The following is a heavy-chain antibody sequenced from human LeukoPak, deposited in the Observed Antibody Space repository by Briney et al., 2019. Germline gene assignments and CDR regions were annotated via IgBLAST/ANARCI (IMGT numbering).Heavy chain of an antibody. Sequence: GGSLRLSCAASGLTFSSYSMNWVRQAPGKGLEWVSSISSSSSYIYYADSVKGRFTISRDNAKNSLYLQMNSLRAEDTAVYYCAKPYYYGSGSYFNFDYWGQGTLVTVSS. V-gene: IGHV3-21*04. CDR3: AKPYYYGSGSYFNFDY. CDR1: GLTFSSYS. J-gene: IGHJ4*02. D-gene: IGHD3-10*01. CDR2: ISSSSSYI.